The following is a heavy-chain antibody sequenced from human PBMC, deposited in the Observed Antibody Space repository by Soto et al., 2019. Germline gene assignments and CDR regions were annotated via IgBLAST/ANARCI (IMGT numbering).Heavy chain of an antibody. Sequence: EVQLLESGGGLVQPGGSLRLSCAASGFAFTTYDMSWVRQAPGKGLEWISGISGSGGVTKYGDSVKGRFTISRDNSKNTVFLQMSSLRAEDTAVYYCAKQSGLLLLGYVDSWGQGTLVTVSS. V-gene: IGHV3-23*01. CDR1: GFAFTTYD. CDR3: AKQSGLLLLGYVDS. CDR2: ISGSGGVT. D-gene: IGHD3-22*01. J-gene: IGHJ4*02.